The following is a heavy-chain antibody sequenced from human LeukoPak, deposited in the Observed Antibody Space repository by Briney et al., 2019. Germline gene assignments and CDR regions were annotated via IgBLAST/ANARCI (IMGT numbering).Heavy chain of an antibody. CDR2: INHSGST. D-gene: IGHD5-24*01. Sequence: SETLSLTCAVYGGSFSGYYWSWIRQPPGKGLEWIGEINHSGSTNYNPSLKSRVTISVDTSKNQFSLKLSSVTAADTALYYCARGRDGYNFYFDYWGQGTLVTVSS. V-gene: IGHV4-34*01. J-gene: IGHJ4*02. CDR1: GGSFSGYY. CDR3: ARGRDGYNFYFDY.